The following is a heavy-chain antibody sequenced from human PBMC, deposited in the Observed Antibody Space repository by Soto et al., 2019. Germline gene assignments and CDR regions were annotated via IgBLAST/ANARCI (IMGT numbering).Heavy chain of an antibody. CDR1: GFTFSNHW. CDR2: IKNDESEK. CDR3: ARGHYGMEV. J-gene: IGHJ6*02. V-gene: IGHV3-7*01. Sequence: QLVESGGGLVQPGGSLRLSCAASGFTFSNHWMSWVRQAPGKRLEWVANIKNDESEKSFVDSVKGRFTISRDNAKSSLYLQMNSLTVEDTAVYYCARGHYGMEVWGQGTPVTVSS.